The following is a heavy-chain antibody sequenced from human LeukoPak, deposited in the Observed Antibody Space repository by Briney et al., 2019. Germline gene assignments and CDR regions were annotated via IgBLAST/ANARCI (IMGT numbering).Heavy chain of an antibody. CDR1: GGSISSGGYS. D-gene: IGHD6-13*01. V-gene: IGHV4-30-2*01. Sequence: SQTLSLTCAVSGGSISSGGYSWSWIRQPPGKGLEWIGYIYHSGSTYYNPSPKSRVTISVDRSKNQFSLKLSSVTAADTAVYYCARGYSSSWYYWGQGTLVTVSS. J-gene: IGHJ4*02. CDR3: ARGYSSSWYY. CDR2: IYHSGST.